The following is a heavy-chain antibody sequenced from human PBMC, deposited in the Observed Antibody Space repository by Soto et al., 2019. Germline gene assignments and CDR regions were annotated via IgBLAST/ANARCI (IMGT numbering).Heavy chain of an antibody. CDR3: ARDSRPVDYDFWSGYYEYYFDY. D-gene: IGHD3-3*01. V-gene: IGHV1-46*01. J-gene: IGHJ4*02. CDR2: INPSGGST. Sequence: ASVKVSCKASGYTFTSYYMHWVRQAPGQGLERMGIINPSGGSTSYAQKFQGRVTMTRDTSTSTVYMELSSLRSEDTAVYYCARDSRPVDYDFWSGYYEYYFDYWGQGTLVTV. CDR1: GYTFTSYY.